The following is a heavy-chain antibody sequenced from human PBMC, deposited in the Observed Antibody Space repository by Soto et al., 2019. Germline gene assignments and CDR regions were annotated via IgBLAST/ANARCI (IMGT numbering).Heavy chain of an antibody. CDR1: GFTFSDYY. J-gene: IGHJ4*02. CDR2: TRNRANSYTT. D-gene: IGHD3-22*01. Sequence: EVQLVESGGGLVQPGGSLRLSCAASGFTFSDYYMDWVRQAPGKGLEWVGRTRNRANSYTTEYAASVQGRFTISRDDSKNSLYLQMNSLKTEDTAVYYCAKRASSANDYGGQGTLVTVSS. CDR3: AKRASSANDY. V-gene: IGHV3-72*01.